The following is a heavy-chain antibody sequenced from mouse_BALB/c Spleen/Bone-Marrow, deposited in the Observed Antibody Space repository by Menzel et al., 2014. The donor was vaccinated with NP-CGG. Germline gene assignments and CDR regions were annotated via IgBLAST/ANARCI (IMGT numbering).Heavy chain of an antibody. Sequence: QVQLQQSGAELVRPGASVKLSCKASGYTFTSYWMNWVKQRPLQGLEWIGRIDPYDSETHYNQKFKDKAILTVDKSSSTAYMQLTSLTSEDSAVYYCARGRDYDVFSYWGQGTLVTVSA. CDR3: ARGRDYDVFSY. D-gene: IGHD2-4*01. J-gene: IGHJ3*01. V-gene: IGHV1-52*01. CDR1: GYTFTSYW. CDR2: IDPYDSET.